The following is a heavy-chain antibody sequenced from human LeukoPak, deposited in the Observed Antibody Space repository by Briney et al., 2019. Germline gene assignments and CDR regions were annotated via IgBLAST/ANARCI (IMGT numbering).Heavy chain of an antibody. D-gene: IGHD3-16*01. J-gene: IGHJ4*02. CDR1: GGSISSGSYY. V-gene: IGHV4-61*02. Sequence: PSQTLSLTCTASGGSISSGSYYWSWIRQPAGKGLEWIGRIYTSGSTNYSPSLKSRVTISVDTSKNQFSLKLSSVTAADTAVYYCARDFGGAGGYWGQGTLVTVSS. CDR3: ARDFGGAGGY. CDR2: IYTSGST.